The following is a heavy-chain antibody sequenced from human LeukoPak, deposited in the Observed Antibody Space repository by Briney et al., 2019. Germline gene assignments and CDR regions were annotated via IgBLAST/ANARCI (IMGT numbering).Heavy chain of an antibody. J-gene: IGHJ3*02. CDR3: AKDPNGDYIGAFDM. D-gene: IGHD4-17*01. V-gene: IGHV3-23*01. CDR1: VLTSSSYA. CDR2: ISGSGDRT. Sequence: GGPLRLFCGPSVLTSSSYAMIWVRQATGKGREWVSTISGSGDRTMYADSVKGRFTISRDNFKNTLYLQMNSLRAEDTALYHCAKDPNGDYIGAFDMWGQGTTVTVSS.